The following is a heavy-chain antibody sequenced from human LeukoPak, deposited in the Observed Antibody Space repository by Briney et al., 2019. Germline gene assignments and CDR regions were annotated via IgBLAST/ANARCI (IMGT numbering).Heavy chain of an antibody. CDR1: GGSISSGGYY. CDR2: MYSSGST. D-gene: IGHD1-26*01. J-gene: IGHJ4*02. V-gene: IGHV4-31*03. CDR3: ARGDDPWGYFDY. Sequence: PSQTLSLTRTFSGGSISSGGYYWTWIRQHPGKGLEWIGQMYSSGSTHYNPSLNSRVTISVDTSKNQFSLKLSSVTAADTAVYYCARGDDPWGYFDYWGQGTLVTVSS.